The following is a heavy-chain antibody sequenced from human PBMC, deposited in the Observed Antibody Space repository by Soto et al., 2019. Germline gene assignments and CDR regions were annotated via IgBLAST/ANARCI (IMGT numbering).Heavy chain of an antibody. CDR3: VKDLRYASGSFYPGGGMDV. Sequence: EVQLFDSGGDSVQSGESLRLSCAVSGFTLSGYAMNWVRQAPGKGLEWVSTISGSGDTTFYADSVKGRFIISRDNSKKTVSLQMNSLGVEDTAVYHCVKDLRYASGSFYPGGGMDVWGQGTTVTVSS. D-gene: IGHD3-10*01. V-gene: IGHV3-23*01. J-gene: IGHJ6*02. CDR2: ISGSGDTT. CDR1: GFTLSGYA.